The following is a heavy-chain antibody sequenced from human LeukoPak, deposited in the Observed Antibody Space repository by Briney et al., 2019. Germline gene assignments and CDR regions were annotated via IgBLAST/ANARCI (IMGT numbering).Heavy chain of an antibody. D-gene: IGHD3-22*01. CDR3: ARDYYDSSGYRYYYYMDV. Sequence: SETLSLTCTVSGGSISSYYWSWIRQPPGKGLEWIGEINHSGSTNYNPSLKSRVTISVDTSKNQFSLKLSSVTAADTAVYYCARDYYDSSGYRYYYYMDVWGKGTTVTVSS. V-gene: IGHV4-34*01. CDR2: INHSGST. J-gene: IGHJ6*03. CDR1: GGSISSYY.